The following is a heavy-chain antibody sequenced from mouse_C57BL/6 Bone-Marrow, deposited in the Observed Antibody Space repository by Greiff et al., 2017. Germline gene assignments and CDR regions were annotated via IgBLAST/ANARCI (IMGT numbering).Heavy chain of an antibody. V-gene: IGHV1-55*01. J-gene: IGHJ2*01. Sequence: QVQLQQPGAELVKPGASVKMSCKASGYTFTSYWITWVKQRPGQGLEWIGVIYPGSGSTNYNEKFKSKATLTVDTSASTAYMQLSSLTSEDAAIYYCAREGLAFDYCGQGTTLTVSS. CDR2: IYPGSGST. CDR3: AREGLAFDY. CDR1: GYTFTSYW.